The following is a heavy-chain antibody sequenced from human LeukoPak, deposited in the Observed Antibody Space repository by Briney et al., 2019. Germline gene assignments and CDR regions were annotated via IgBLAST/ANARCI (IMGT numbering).Heavy chain of an antibody. CDR2: IHYSGST. D-gene: IGHD5-24*01. Sequence: PSETLSLTCTVSGASISSSSSFWSWIRQPPGKGLEWIGYIHYSGSTYNNPSLKSRVTISIDRSNNQFSLKLSSVTAADTAVYYCVRRHGGDGYDMWGQGTMVTVSS. CDR1: GASISSSSSF. V-gene: IGHV4-39*01. CDR3: VRRHGGDGYDM. J-gene: IGHJ3*02.